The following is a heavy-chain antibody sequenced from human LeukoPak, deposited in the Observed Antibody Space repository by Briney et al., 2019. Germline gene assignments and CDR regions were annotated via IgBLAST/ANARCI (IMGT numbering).Heavy chain of an antibody. J-gene: IGHJ4*02. CDR3: ARVLGAAAHPDY. V-gene: IGHV4-59*12. Sequence: TSETLSLTCTVSGGSISSYYWSWIRQPPGKGLEWIGSIYYSGSTYYNPSLKSRVTISVDTSKNQFSLKLSSVTAADTAVYYCARVLGAAAHPDYWGQGTLVTVSS. D-gene: IGHD6-13*01. CDR2: IYYSGST. CDR1: GGSISSYY.